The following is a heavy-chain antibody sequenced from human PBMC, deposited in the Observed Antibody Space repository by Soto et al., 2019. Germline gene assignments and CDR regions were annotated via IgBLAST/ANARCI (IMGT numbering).Heavy chain of an antibody. D-gene: IGHD3-22*01. Sequence: PSETLSLTCTVSGGSISSSSYYWGWIRQPPGKGLEWIGSIYYSGSTYYNPSLKSRVTISVDTSNNQFSLKLSSVTAADTAVYYCARYGSWRGSSGYYGVLYGMDVWGQGTTVTVSS. J-gene: IGHJ6*02. CDR2: IYYSGST. CDR1: GGSISSSSYY. CDR3: ARYGSWRGSSGYYGVLYGMDV. V-gene: IGHV4-39*01.